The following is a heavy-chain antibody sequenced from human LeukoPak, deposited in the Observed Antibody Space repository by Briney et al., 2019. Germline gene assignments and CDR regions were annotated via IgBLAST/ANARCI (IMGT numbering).Heavy chain of an antibody. CDR3: ARSITMVRGFDY. D-gene: IGHD3-10*01. CDR1: GGSINSGDYY. CDR2: IYYSGST. V-gene: IGHV4-31*03. J-gene: IGHJ4*02. Sequence: SETLSLTCTVSGGSINSGDYYWNWIRQHPGKGLEWIGSIYYSGSTYYNPSLKSRLTISVDTSKNHFSLKLSSVTAADTAIYYCARSITMVRGFDYWGQGTLVTVSS.